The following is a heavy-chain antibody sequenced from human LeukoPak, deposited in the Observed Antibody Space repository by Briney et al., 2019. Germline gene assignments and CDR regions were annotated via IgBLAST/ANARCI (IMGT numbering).Heavy chain of an antibody. CDR2: INSDGSTT. V-gene: IGHV3-74*01. CDR3: AVGTKPLSNHFFYY. Sequence: PGGSLRLSCAASGFTFSSSWMHWVRQAPGQGLVWVSRINSDGSTTNYADSVRGRFTLSRDNAKNTLYLQMNSLMAEYTAVYCCAVGTKPLSNHFFYYRGQGALVTVSS. J-gene: IGHJ4*02. CDR1: GFTFSSSW. D-gene: IGHD1-7*01.